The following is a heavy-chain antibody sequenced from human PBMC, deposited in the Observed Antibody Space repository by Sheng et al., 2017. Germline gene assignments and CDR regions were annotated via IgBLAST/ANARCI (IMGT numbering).Heavy chain of an antibody. CDR1: GGSISSSSYY. CDR3: ARPTTPITIFGVVNWGGAFDI. CDR2: IYYSGST. J-gene: IGHJ3*02. V-gene: IGHV4-39*07. D-gene: IGHD3-3*01. Sequence: QLQLQESGPGLVKPSETLSLTCTVSGGSISSSSYYWGWIRQPPGKGLEWIGSIYYSGSTYYNPSLKSRVTISVDTSKNQFSLKLSSVTAADTAVYYCARPTTPITIFGVVNWGGAFDIWGQGDNGHRLF.